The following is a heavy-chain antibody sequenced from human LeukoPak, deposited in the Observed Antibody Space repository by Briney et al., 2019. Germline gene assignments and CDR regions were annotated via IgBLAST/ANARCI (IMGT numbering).Heavy chain of an antibody. V-gene: IGHV4-39*07. CDR3: ARRRYDYVWGSYRPFDY. D-gene: IGHD3-16*02. CDR1: GGSISSSSYY. Sequence: SETLSLTCTVSGGSISSSSYYWGWIRQPPGKGLEWIGSIYYSGSTYYNPSLKSRVTISVDTSKNQFSLKLSSVTAADTAVYYCARRRYDYVWGSYRPFDYWGQGTLVTVSS. CDR2: IYYSGST. J-gene: IGHJ4*02.